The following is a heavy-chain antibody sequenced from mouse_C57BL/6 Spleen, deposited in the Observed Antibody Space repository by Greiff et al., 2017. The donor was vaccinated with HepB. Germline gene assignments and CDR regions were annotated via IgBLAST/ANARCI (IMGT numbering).Heavy chain of an antibody. J-gene: IGHJ1*03. CDR3: ARYYYGSSYVGYWYFDV. Sequence: EVKLVESGGGLVQPGGSLSLSCAASGFTFTDYYMSWVRQPPGKALEWLGFIRNKANGYTTEYSASVKGRFTISRDNSQSILYLQMNALRAEDSATYYCARYYYGSSYVGYWYFDVWGTGTTVTVSS. CDR1: GFTFTDYY. D-gene: IGHD1-1*01. CDR2: IRNKANGYTT. V-gene: IGHV7-3*01.